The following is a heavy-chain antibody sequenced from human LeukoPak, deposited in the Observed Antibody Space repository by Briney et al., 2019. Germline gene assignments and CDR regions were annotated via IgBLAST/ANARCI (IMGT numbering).Heavy chain of an antibody. Sequence: KASETLSLTCAVYGGSFSGYYWSWIRQPPGKGLEWIGEINYSGSTNYNPSLKSRVTISVDTSKNQFSLKLSYVTAANTAVYYCARGRIVATITVLYLNWFDPWGQGTLVTVSS. CDR1: GGSFSGYY. J-gene: IGHJ5*02. CDR2: INYSGST. V-gene: IGHV4-34*01. CDR3: ARGRIVATITVLYLNWFDP. D-gene: IGHD5-12*01.